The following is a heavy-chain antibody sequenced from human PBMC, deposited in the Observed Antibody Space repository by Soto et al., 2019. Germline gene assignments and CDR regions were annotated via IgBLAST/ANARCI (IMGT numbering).Heavy chain of an antibody. J-gene: IGHJ6*02. CDR1: GGSVDSNRYY. V-gene: IGHV4-39*07. Sequence: SETLSLTCTVSGGSVDSNRYYWAWIRQPPGKGLEWIGTIYSSENTYYNPSLLSRVTISVDRSKNQFSLKLSSVTAADTAVYYCAREDIVLVPAAIGPSYYYYGMDVWGQGTTVTVSS. D-gene: IGHD2-2*01. CDR3: AREDIVLVPAAIGPSYYYYGMDV. CDR2: IYSSENT.